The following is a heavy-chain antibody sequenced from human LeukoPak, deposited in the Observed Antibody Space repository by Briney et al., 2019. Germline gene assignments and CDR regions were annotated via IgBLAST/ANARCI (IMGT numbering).Heavy chain of an antibody. V-gene: IGHV4-59*01. CDR2: IYYSGST. CDR1: GGSISSYY. D-gene: IGHD1-26*01. Sequence: SSETLPLTCTVSGGSISSYYWSWIRQPPGKGLEWIGYIYYSGSTNYNPSLKSRVTISVDTSKNQFSLKLSSVTAADTAVYYCARAPSQISGSFNFDYWGQGTLVTVSS. CDR3: ARAPSQISGSFNFDY. J-gene: IGHJ4*02.